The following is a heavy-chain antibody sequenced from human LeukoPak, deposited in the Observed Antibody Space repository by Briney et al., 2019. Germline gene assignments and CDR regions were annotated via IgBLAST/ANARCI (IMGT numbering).Heavy chain of an antibody. V-gene: IGHV3-64*01. CDR3: ARAVPWYDY. D-gene: IGHD6-13*01. J-gene: IGHJ4*02. Sequence: GGSLRLSCAASGFTFSDYAMHWVRQAPGKELEYVSAISSNGGSIHYANSVKGRFTISRDNARNTLYLQMSSLGAEDTAMYYCARAVPWYDYWGQGTLVTVSS. CDR1: GFTFSDYA. CDR2: ISSNGGSI.